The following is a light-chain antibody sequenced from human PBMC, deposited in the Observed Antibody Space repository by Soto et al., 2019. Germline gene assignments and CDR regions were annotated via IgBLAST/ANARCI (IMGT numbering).Light chain of an antibody. CDR3: MQTLQTPYT. Sequence: DIVMTQSPLSLPVTPGEPASISCRSSQSLLHSNGYTYLNWYLQKPGQSPLLLIYLGSNRASGVPERFSGIGSGTDFTLKISGVEAEDVGVYYCMQTLQTPYTFGQGTKLEIK. J-gene: IGKJ2*01. V-gene: IGKV2-28*01. CDR1: QSLLHSNGYTY. CDR2: LGS.